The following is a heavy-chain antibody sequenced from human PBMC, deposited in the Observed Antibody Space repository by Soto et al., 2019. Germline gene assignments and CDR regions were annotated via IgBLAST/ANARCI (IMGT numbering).Heavy chain of an antibody. CDR3: GRGGGVGPTWGYY. D-gene: IGHD1-26*01. CDR1: GYTFRGYG. J-gene: IGHJ4*02. V-gene: IGHV3-48*02. Sequence: EVQVVASGGGLVQPGGSLRLSCEGFGYTFRGYGMIWVRQAPGKGLECVSYISSDETIVNYADSVKGRFTISRDSAKNSLFLQMNSLTDEDTAVYDCGRGGGVGPTWGYYWGQGAQVSVSS. CDR2: ISSDETIV.